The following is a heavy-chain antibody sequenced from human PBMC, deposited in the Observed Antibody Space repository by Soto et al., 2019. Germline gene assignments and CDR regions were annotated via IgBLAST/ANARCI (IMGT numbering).Heavy chain of an antibody. V-gene: IGHV4-31*03. CDR1: GGSISSGGYY. Sequence: QVQLQESGPGLVKPSQTLSLTCTVSGGSISSGGYYWSWIRQHPGKGLEWIGYIYYSGSTYYNPSLKSRVTISVNTAKNPFSLKLSSVTAADTAVYYCARSPEATVTAFDYWGQGTLVTVSS. J-gene: IGHJ4*02. CDR2: IYYSGST. CDR3: ARSPEATVTAFDY. D-gene: IGHD4-17*01.